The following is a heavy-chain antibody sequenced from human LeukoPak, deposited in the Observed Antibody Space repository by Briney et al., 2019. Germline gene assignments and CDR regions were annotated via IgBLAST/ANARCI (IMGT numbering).Heavy chain of an antibody. D-gene: IGHD1-26*01. CDR1: GYTCTGYY. CDR2: INPNSGGT. J-gene: IGHJ5*02. CDR3: AYARGELLWFDP. V-gene: IGHV1-2*02. Sequence: GASVKGSCKASGYTCTGYYMHWVRQAPGQGLEWMGWINPNSGGTNYAQKFQGRVTMTRDTSISTAYMELSRLRSDDTAVYYCAYARGELLWFDPWGQGTLVTVSS.